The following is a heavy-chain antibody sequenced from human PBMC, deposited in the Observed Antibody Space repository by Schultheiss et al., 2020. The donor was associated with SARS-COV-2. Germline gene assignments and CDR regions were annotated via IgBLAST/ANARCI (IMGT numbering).Heavy chain of an antibody. V-gene: IGHV1-2*04. CDR2: INPNSGGT. CDR1: GYTFTSYG. J-gene: IGHJ3*02. CDR3: ARGYCSSTSCHFDI. D-gene: IGHD2-2*01. Sequence: ASVKVSCKASGYTFTSYGISWVRQAPGQGLEWMGWINPNSGGTNYAQKFQGWVTMTRDTSISTAYMELSRLRSDDTAVYYCARGYCSSTSCHFDIWGQGTMVTVSS.